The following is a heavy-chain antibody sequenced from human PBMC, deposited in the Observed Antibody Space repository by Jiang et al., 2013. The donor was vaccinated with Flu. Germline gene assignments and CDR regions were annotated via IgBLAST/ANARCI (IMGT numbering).Heavy chain of an antibody. CDR3: ARHRFTGYYFDY. CDR1: GGSISSYY. V-gene: IGHV4-59*08. CDR2: IYYSGST. J-gene: IGHJ4*02. Sequence: SGPGLVKPSETLSLSCTVSGGSISSYYWSWIRQPPGKGLEWIGYIYYSGSTNYNPSLRSRVTISVDTSENQFSLKLTSVTAADTAVYYCARHRFTGYYFDYWGQGTLVTVSS. D-gene: IGHD3-16*01.